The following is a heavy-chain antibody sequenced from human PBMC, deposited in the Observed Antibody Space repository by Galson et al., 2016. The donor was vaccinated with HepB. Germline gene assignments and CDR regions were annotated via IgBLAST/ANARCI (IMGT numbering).Heavy chain of an antibody. Sequence: SLRLSCAASGFTFSSYAMSWVRQAPGKGLEWVSAISGSGGSTYYADSVKGRFTISRDNSKNTLYLQMSSLRAEGTAVYYCAKAQGWLRLNFWYYFDYWGQGALVTVSS. D-gene: IGHD5-12*01. CDR1: GFTFSSYA. CDR2: ISGSGGST. J-gene: IGHJ4*02. CDR3: AKAQGWLRLNFWYYFDY. V-gene: IGHV3-23*01.